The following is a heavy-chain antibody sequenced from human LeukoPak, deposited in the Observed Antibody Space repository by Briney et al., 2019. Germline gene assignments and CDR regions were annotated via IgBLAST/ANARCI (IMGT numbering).Heavy chain of an antibody. CDR3: ARRYCSSTSCYLGDYYYYMDV. CDR2: ISYDGSNK. V-gene: IGHV3-30-3*01. CDR1: GFTFSSYA. D-gene: IGHD2-2*01. J-gene: IGHJ6*03. Sequence: PGGSLRLSCAASGFTFSSYASHWVRQAPGKGLELVAVISYDGSNKYYADSVKGRFTISRDNSKNTLYLQMNSLRAEDTAVYYCARRYCSSTSCYLGDYYYYMDVWGKGTTVTVSS.